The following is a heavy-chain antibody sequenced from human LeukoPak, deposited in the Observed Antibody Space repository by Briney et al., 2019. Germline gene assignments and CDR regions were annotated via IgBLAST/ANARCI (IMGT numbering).Heavy chain of an antibody. D-gene: IGHD6-19*01. V-gene: IGHV3-23*01. CDR3: AKTTTGYSSGRYPGWPVDY. J-gene: IGHJ4*02. CDR2: INGSGGDT. Sequence: GGSLRLSCAAYGFTFSSHDGYWGRQAPGKGLEWVSGINGSGGDTYYADSVKGRFTISRDKSKNMVYLQMNSLSTEDTAVYYCAKTTTGYSSGRYPGWPVDYWGQGTLVTVSS. CDR1: GFTFSSHD.